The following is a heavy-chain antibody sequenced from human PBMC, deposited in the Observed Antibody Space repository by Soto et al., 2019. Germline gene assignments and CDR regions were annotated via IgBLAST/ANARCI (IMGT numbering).Heavy chain of an antibody. CDR1: GITFHSYA. D-gene: IGHD1-26*01. V-gene: IGHV3-23*01. CDR2: ISGGGDNT. Sequence: EVRLLESGGGWVQPGGSLSLSCAASGITFHSYAMSWVRQAPGKGLEWVSSISGGGDNTNYADSVKGRVTSSRDNSKNTIYLQMNSLSAEDTAVYYCAKDRVRRSTSETFDYWGQGTLVTVSS. CDR3: AKDRVRRSTSETFDY. J-gene: IGHJ4*02.